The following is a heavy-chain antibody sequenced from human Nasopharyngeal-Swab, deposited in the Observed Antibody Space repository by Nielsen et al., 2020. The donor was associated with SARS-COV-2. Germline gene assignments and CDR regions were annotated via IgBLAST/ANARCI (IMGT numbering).Heavy chain of an antibody. J-gene: IGHJ6*02. CDR3: ANLPGLDGDYEEDYYYGMDV. CDR2: INPNSGGT. Sequence: ASVKVSCKASGYTFTGYYMHWVRQAPGQGLEWMGRINPNSGGTNYAQKFQGRVTMTRDTSISTAYMELSSLRSEDTAVYYCANLPGLDGDYEEDYYYGMDVWGQGTTVTVSS. CDR1: GYTFTGYY. D-gene: IGHD4-17*01. V-gene: IGHV1-2*06.